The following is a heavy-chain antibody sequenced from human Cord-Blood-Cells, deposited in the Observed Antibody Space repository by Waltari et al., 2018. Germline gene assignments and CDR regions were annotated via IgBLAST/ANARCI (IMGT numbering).Heavy chain of an antibody. Sequence: EVQLVESGGGLVQPGGSLRLSCAASGFTVSSNYMSSVRQAPGKGLEWVSVIYSGGSTYYADSVKGRFTISRHNSKNTLYLQMNSLRAEDTAVYYCASSDDYYYYYMDVWGKGTTVTVSS. CDR2: IYSGGST. CDR3: ASSDDYYYYYMDV. J-gene: IGHJ6*03. V-gene: IGHV3-53*04. CDR1: GFTVSSNY.